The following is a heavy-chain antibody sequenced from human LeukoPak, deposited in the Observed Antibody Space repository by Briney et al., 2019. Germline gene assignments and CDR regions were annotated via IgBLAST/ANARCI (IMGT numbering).Heavy chain of an antibody. CDR1: GGSISSYY. J-gene: IGHJ4*02. CDR3: ATATPQYSSSLYFDY. D-gene: IGHD6-6*01. Sequence: SETLSLTCTVSGGSISSYYWSWIRQPPGKGLEWIGYIYYSGSTNYNPSLKSRVTISVDTSKNQFSLKLSSVTAADTAVYYCATATPQYSSSLYFDYWGQGTLVTVSS. V-gene: IGHV4-59*12. CDR2: IYYSGST.